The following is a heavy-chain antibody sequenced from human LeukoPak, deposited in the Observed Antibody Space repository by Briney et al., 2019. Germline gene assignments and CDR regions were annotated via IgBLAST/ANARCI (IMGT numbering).Heavy chain of an antibody. Sequence: GASVKVSCKASGYTFTGYYMHWVRQAPGQGLEWMGWINPNSGGTNYAQKFQGRVTMTRDTSISTAYMELSRLRSDDTAVYYCARVSITMVRGVPFPYYFDYWGQGTLATVSS. CDR2: INPNSGGT. CDR3: ARVSITMVRGVPFPYYFDY. V-gene: IGHV1-2*02. CDR1: GYTFTGYY. D-gene: IGHD3-10*01. J-gene: IGHJ4*02.